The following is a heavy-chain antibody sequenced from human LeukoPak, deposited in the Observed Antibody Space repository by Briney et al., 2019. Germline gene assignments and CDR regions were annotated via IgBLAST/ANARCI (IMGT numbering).Heavy chain of an antibody. Sequence: PGGSLRLSCAASGFTFSSYSMNWVRQAPGKGLEWVSYISSSSSTIYYADSVKGRFTISRDNAKNSLYLQMNSPRAEDTAVYYCARGPSYYDSSGYYRMGYWGQGTLVTVSS. V-gene: IGHV3-48*01. D-gene: IGHD3-22*01. CDR3: ARGPSYYDSSGYYRMGY. CDR1: GFTFSSYS. J-gene: IGHJ4*02. CDR2: ISSSSSTI.